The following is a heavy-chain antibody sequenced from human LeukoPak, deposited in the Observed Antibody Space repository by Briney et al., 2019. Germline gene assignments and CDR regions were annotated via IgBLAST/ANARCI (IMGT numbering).Heavy chain of an antibody. Sequence: GGSLRLSCAASGFTFSNAWMSWVRQAPGKGLEWVGRIKSKTDGGTTDYAAPVKGRFTISRDDSKNTLYLQMNSLKTEDTAVYYCTPLRQFPGAFDIWGQGTMVTVSS. CDR3: TPLRQFPGAFDI. V-gene: IGHV3-15*01. D-gene: IGHD3-16*01. CDR2: IKSKTDGGTT. CDR1: GFTFSNAW. J-gene: IGHJ3*02.